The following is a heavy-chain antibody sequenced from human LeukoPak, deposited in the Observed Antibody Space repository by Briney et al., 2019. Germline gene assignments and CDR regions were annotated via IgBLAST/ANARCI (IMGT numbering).Heavy chain of an antibody. CDR1: GFTFSSYA. CDR2: ISGSGANT. CDR3: ARGVVGDKTFDI. Sequence: GGSLRLSCAPSGFTFSSYALTWVRQAPGNRLEWVSTISGSGANTYYADSVKGRFTISRDNSKNTLYVQLNSLRAEDTAIFYCARGVVGDKTFDIWGQGTMVTVSS. D-gene: IGHD1-26*01. J-gene: IGHJ3*02. V-gene: IGHV3-23*01.